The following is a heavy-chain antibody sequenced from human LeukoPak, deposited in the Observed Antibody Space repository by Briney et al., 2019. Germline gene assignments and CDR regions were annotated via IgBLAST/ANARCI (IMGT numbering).Heavy chain of an antibody. V-gene: IGHV2-5*02. J-gene: IGHJ3*01. CDR3: AHTVSGSSAFDF. CDR1: GFSLSTSGMG. D-gene: IGHD2-8*01. Sequence: SGPTLVNPTQTLTLTCTFSGFSLSTSGMGVVWIRQPPGKALEWLALIYWGGDKRYRPSLKSRLSITKDTSKNAVVLTMTNMDPIDTATYYCAHTVSGSSAFDFWGQGTVVTVPS. CDR2: IYWGGDK.